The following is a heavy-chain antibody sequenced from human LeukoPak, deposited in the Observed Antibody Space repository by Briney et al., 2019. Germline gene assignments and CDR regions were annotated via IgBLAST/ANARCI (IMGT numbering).Heavy chain of an antibody. CDR1: GYTFTGYC. CDR2: INPNSGGT. CDR3: ARAAGYYGSGSYYDGMDV. V-gene: IGHV1-2*02. J-gene: IGHJ6*02. Sequence: ASVKVSCKASGYTFTGYCMHWVRQAPGQGLEWMGWINPNSGGTNYAQKFQGRVTMTRDTSTSTVYMELSSLRSEDTAVYYCARAAGYYGSGSYYDGMDVWGQGTTVTVSS. D-gene: IGHD3-10*01.